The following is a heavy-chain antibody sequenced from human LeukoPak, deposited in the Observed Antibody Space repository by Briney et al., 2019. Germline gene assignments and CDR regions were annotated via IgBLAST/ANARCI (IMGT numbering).Heavy chain of an antibody. CDR3: ARASGMAVAGTSYLDY. D-gene: IGHD6-19*01. CDR2: INPNSGGT. CDR1: GYTFTGYY. J-gene: IGHJ4*02. V-gene: IGHV1-2*02. Sequence: ASVKVSCKASGYTFTGYYMHWVRQAPGQGLEWMGWINPNSGGTNSAQTYQDRVTLTTDTSISTAYMELSSLRSDDRAVYYCARASGMAVAGTSYLDYWGQGTLVTVSS.